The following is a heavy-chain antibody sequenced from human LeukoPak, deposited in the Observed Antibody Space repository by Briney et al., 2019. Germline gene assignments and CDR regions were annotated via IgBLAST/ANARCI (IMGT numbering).Heavy chain of an antibody. CDR1: GFTFSSYS. CDR3: ARAPHYYESAFDI. Sequence: GGSLRLSCAASGFTFSSYSMNWVRQAPGKGLEWVSSISSSSSYIYYADSVKGRFTISRDNAKNSLYLQMNSLRAEDTAVYYCARAPHYYESAFDIWGQGTMVTVSS. V-gene: IGHV3-21*01. CDR2: ISSSSSYI. D-gene: IGHD3-22*01. J-gene: IGHJ3*02.